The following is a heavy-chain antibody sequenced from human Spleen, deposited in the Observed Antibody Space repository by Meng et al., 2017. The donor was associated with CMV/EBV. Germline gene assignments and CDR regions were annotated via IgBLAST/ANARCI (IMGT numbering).Heavy chain of an antibody. CDR2: IYYTGST. CDR1: SGGYY. J-gene: IGHJ4*02. D-gene: IGHD3-22*01. CDR3: ARTRYYYDNSGYSVPTTFDY. V-gene: IGHV4-31*02. Sequence: SGGYYWSWSRQHPGKGLEWIGYIYYTGSTNYNPSLKSRVSISVDTSKNQFSLKLSSVTVADTAVYYCARTRYYYDNSGYSVPTTFDYWGQGTLVTVSS.